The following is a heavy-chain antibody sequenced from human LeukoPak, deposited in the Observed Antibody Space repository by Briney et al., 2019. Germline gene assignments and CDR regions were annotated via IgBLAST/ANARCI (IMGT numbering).Heavy chain of an antibody. Sequence: SETLSLTCTVSGGSISSSSYYWGWIRQPPGKGLEWIGSICYSGSTYYNPSLKSRVTISVDTSKNQFSLKLSSVTAADTAVYYCARVQGYYDSTGYFDLWGRGTLVTVSS. CDR1: GGSISSSSYY. J-gene: IGHJ2*01. CDR3: ARVQGYYDSTGYFDL. V-gene: IGHV4-39*07. CDR2: ICYSGST. D-gene: IGHD3-22*01.